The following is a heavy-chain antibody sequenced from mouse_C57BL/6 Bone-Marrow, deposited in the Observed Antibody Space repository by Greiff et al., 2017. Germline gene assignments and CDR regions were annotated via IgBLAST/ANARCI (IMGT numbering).Heavy chain of an antibody. V-gene: IGHV1-69*01. Sequence: VQLQQPGAELVMPGASVKLSCKASGYTFTSYWMHWVKQRPGPGLEWIGEIDPSDSYTNYNQKFKGKSTLTVDKSSSTAYMQLSSLTSEDSAVYYCARGDRYFDVWGTGTTVTVSS. CDR1: GYTFTSYW. CDR2: IDPSDSYT. J-gene: IGHJ1*03. CDR3: ARGDRYFDV.